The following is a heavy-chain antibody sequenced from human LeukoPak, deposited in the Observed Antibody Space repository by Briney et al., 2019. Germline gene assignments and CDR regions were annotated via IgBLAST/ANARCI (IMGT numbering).Heavy chain of an antibody. V-gene: IGHV1-24*01. CDR3: AASRLLTDYYPFDY. CDR2: FDPEDGET. J-gene: IGHJ4*02. D-gene: IGHD3-9*01. CDR1: GYTLTELS. Sequence: ASVKVSCKVSGYTLTELSMHWVRQAPGKGLEWMGGFDPEDGETIYAQKFQGRVTMTEDTSTDTAYMELSSLRSEDTAVYYCAASRLLTDYYPFDYWGQGTLVTVSS.